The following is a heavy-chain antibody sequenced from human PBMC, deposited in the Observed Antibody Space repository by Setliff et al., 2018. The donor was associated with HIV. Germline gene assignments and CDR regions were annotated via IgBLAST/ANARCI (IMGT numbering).Heavy chain of an antibody. Sequence: PSETLSLTCNVSGGSISGYFWTWIRQPAGKGLEWIGRIYTSGSTNYNPSLKSRHSMSLDTSKNHFSLRLTSVTAADTAVYYCARDLPELTGRSFDPWGQGIQVTVSS. V-gene: IGHV4-4*07. J-gene: IGHJ5*02. CDR1: GGSISGYF. D-gene: IGHD7-27*01. CDR2: IYTSGST. CDR3: ARDLPELTGRSFDP.